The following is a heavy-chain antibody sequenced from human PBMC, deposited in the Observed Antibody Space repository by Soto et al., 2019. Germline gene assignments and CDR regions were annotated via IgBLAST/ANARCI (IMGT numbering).Heavy chain of an antibody. CDR2: ISGSGGST. V-gene: IGHV3-23*01. J-gene: IGHJ6*02. Sequence: GGSLRLSXAASGFTFSSYAMSWVRQAPGKGLEWVSAISGSGGSTYYADSVKGRFTIPRDNSKNTLYLQMNSLRAEDTAVYYCPKDEWDYGDYYYYGMDVWGQGTTVTVSS. CDR1: GFTFSSYA. D-gene: IGHD4-17*01. CDR3: PKDEWDYGDYYYYGMDV.